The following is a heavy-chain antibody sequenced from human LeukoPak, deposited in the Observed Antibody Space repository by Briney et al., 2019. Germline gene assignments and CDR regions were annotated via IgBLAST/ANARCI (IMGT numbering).Heavy chain of an antibody. CDR3: ARDSGDFWSGRTDAFDI. D-gene: IGHD3-3*01. J-gene: IGHJ3*02. CDR2: INPSGGST. CDR1: GYTFTSYY. V-gene: IGHV1-46*01. Sequence: GASVKVSCKASGYTFTSYYMHWVRQAPGQGLEWMGIINPSGGSTSYAQKFQGRVTMTRDMSPSTVYVELSSLRSEDTAVYYCARDSGDFWSGRTDAFDIWGQGTMVTVSS.